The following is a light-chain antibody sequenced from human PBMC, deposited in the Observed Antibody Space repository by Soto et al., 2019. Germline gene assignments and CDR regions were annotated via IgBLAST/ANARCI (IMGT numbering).Light chain of an antibody. CDR3: QQYGSSPYT. J-gene: IGKJ2*01. V-gene: IGKV3-20*01. CDR1: QSVSSSY. Sequence: EIVLTQSPGTLSLSPGERATLSCRASQSVSSSYLAWYQQKPGQAHRLLIYGASSRATGIPDRFSGSGSGKDFTLTISRLEPEDFAVYYWQQYGSSPYTFGQGTKLEIK. CDR2: GAS.